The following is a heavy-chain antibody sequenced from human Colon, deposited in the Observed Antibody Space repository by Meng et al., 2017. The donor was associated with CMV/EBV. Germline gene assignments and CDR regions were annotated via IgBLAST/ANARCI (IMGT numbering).Heavy chain of an antibody. V-gene: IGHV3-74*01. CDR3: IVMPPGY. CDR2: IRSDASSI. Sequence: ELQVVGSGGGLVQAGGSLRLSCEVSGLPSSSYWVDWVRQVPGKGPLWVSRIRSDASSINYADSVKGRFTISRDNAKNAVHLQMNNLRDEDTALYYCIVMPPGYWGQGTLVTVSS. CDR1: GLPSSSYW. D-gene: IGHD1-26*01. J-gene: IGHJ4*02.